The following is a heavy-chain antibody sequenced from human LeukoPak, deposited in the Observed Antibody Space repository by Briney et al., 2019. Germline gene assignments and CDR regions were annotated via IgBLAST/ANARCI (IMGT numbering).Heavy chain of an antibody. J-gene: IGHJ4*02. CDR2: INTDGTAT. Sequence: SGGSLRLSCAASGFTFSKYLMLWVRQAPGKGLESVSRINTDGTATTYADSVKGRFTVSRDNADNTMFLQMNSVRDEDTAVYYCATKQWLAPPPDSWGQGTPVTVSS. CDR3: ATKQWLAPPPDS. D-gene: IGHD6-19*01. V-gene: IGHV3-74*01. CDR1: GFTFSKYL.